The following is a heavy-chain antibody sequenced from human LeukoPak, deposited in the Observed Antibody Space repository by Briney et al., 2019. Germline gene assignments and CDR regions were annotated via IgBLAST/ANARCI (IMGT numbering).Heavy chain of an antibody. Sequence: ASVKVSCKASGYTFTSYDINWVRQATGQGLEWMGWMNPNSGNTGYAQKFQGRVTMTRNTSISTAYMELSSLRSEDTAVYYCARVRITMVRGVIMTPRHYWFDPWGQGTLVTVSS. V-gene: IGHV1-8*01. J-gene: IGHJ5*02. CDR1: GYTFTSYD. CDR3: ARVRITMVRGVIMTPRHYWFDP. D-gene: IGHD3-10*01. CDR2: MNPNSGNT.